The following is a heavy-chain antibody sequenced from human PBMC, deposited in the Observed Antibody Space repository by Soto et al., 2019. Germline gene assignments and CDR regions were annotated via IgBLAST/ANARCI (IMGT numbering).Heavy chain of an antibody. J-gene: IGHJ4*02. Sequence: SQTLSLTCTVSGGSISSYYWSWIRQPPGKGLEWIGYIYYSGSTNYNPSLKSRVTISVDTSKNQFSLKLSSVTAADTAVYYCARLRTRWLRDFDYWGQGTLVTVSS. V-gene: IGHV4-59*01. CDR3: ARLRTRWLRDFDY. CDR2: IYYSGST. D-gene: IGHD5-12*01. CDR1: GGSISSYY.